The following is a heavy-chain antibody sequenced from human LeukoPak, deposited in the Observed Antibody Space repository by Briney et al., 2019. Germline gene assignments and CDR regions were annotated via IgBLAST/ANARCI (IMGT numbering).Heavy chain of an antibody. J-gene: IGHJ4*02. CDR3: TTDLYIGSYNDY. Sequence: ASVKVSCKVSGYTLTELSMHWVRQAPGKGLEWMGGFDPEGGETIYAQKFQGRVTLTEDTSTDTAYIELSSLRSEDTAMYYCTTDLYIGSYNDYWGQGTLVTVSS. V-gene: IGHV1-24*01. CDR1: GYTLTELS. CDR2: FDPEGGET. D-gene: IGHD1-26*01.